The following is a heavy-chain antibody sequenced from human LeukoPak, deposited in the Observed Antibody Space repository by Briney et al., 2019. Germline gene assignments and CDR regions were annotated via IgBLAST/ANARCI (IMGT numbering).Heavy chain of an antibody. CDR3: AKDRYISGWDYYFDY. Sequence: PGGSLRLSCAASGFTFSSYGMNWVRQAPGKGLEWVSKISGSGDSTYYADSVKGRFTISRDNSKNTLYFQVNSLGADDTAVYYCAKDRYISGWDYYFDYWGRGTLVTVSS. CDR2: ISGSGDST. V-gene: IGHV3-23*01. J-gene: IGHJ4*02. CDR1: GFTFSSYG. D-gene: IGHD6-19*01.